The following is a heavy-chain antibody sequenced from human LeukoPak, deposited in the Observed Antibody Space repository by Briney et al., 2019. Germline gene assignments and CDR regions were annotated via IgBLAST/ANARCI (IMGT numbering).Heavy chain of an antibody. J-gene: IGHJ3*02. D-gene: IGHD3-10*01. Sequence: GGSLRLSCAASGLTFSSYGMNWVRQAPGKGLEWVSAISGSGDSTYHADSVRGRSTVSRDNSKNTLYLQMKSLSAEDTAVYYCAKVTGSGSYLADAFDIWGHGTVVTVSS. CDR2: ISGSGDST. CDR1: GLTFSSYG. CDR3: AKVTGSGSYLADAFDI. V-gene: IGHV3-23*01.